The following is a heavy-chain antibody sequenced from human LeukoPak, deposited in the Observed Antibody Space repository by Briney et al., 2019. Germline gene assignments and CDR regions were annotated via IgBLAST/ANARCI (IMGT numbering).Heavy chain of an antibody. CDR3: ARDPYYYGSGSYGDY. J-gene: IGHJ4*02. CDR2: INSDGSST. CDR1: GSTFSSYW. D-gene: IGHD3-10*01. Sequence: GGSLRLSCAASGSTFSSYWMHWVRQAPGKGLVWVSRINSDGSSTSYADSVKGRFTISRDNAKNTLYLQMNSLRAEDTAVYYCARDPYYYGSGSYGDYWGQGTLVTVSS. V-gene: IGHV3-74*01.